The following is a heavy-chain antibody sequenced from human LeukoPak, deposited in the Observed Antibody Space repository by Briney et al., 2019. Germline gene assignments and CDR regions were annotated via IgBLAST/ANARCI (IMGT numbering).Heavy chain of an antibody. Sequence: GGSLRLSCAVSGFTFSSYAMSWVRQAPGKGLEWVSAISGSGDSTYYTDSVKGRFTISRDNSKNTLYLQMNSLRTEDTALYYCAKLSAAYCGGDCSIDYWGQGTLVTVSS. CDR2: ISGSGDST. CDR1: GFTFSSYA. V-gene: IGHV3-23*01. D-gene: IGHD2-21*02. CDR3: AKLSAAYCGGDCSIDY. J-gene: IGHJ4*02.